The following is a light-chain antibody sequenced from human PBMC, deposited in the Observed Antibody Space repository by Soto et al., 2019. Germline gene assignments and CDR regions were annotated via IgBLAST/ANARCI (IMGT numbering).Light chain of an antibody. V-gene: IGLV2-14*01. Sequence: QSSLAHPASVPGSPGQSITISCTGTSSDVGNYKYVSWYQQHPGKAPKLMIYEVSNRPSGVSNRFSGSKSGNTASLTISGLQAEDETDYYCFSYTSSGTDVFGTGTKVTGL. CDR3: FSYTSSGTDV. CDR1: SSDVGNYKY. CDR2: EVS. J-gene: IGLJ1*01.